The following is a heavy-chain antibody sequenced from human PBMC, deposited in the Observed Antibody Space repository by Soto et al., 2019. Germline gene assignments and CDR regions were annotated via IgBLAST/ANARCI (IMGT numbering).Heavy chain of an antibody. Sequence: QVQLVESGGGVVQPGTSLRLSCVVSGFTLSNTGVHWVRQAPGKGLEWVAMISHDGFAQYYVDSVKGRFTISRDNFKNPVYLQMHSLRPEDTSLYYCAKDWGSSGWFNWFDSWGQGTLVTVSS. CDR3: AKDWGSSGWFNWFDS. D-gene: IGHD6-19*01. CDR2: ISHDGFAQ. J-gene: IGHJ5*01. CDR1: GFTLSNTG. V-gene: IGHV3-30*18.